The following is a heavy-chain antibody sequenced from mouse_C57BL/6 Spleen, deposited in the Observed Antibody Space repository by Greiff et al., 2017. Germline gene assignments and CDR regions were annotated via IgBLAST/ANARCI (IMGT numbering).Heavy chain of an antibody. CDR1: GYAFSSSW. V-gene: IGHV1-82*01. D-gene: IGHD1-1*01. CDR3: ARSYSSYAGGYFDV. J-gene: IGHJ1*03. CDR2: IYPGDGDT. Sequence: VQLQQSGPELVKPGASVKISCKASGYAFSSSWMNWVKQRPGKGLEWIGRIYPGDGDTNYNGKFKGKATLTADKSSSTAYMQLSRLTSEDSAVYFCARSYSSYAGGYFDVWGTGTTVTVSS.